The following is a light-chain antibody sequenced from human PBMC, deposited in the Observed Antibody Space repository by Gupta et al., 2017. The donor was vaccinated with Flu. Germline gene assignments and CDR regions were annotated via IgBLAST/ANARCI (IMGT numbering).Light chain of an antibody. V-gene: IGLV2-8*01. Sequence: QSALTQPPSASGSPGQSVTISCTGTSDDVGGYDYVSWYLQHPGKAPKLIIYEVAKRPSGVPDRFSGSKSDNTASLTVSGRQAEDEGHYYCSSVTDSGIVVFGGGTKLTVL. CDR2: EVA. J-gene: IGLJ2*01. CDR1: SDDVGGYDY. CDR3: SSVTDSGIVV.